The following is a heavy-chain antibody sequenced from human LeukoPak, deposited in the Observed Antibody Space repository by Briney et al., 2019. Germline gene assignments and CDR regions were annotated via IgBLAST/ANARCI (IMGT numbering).Heavy chain of an antibody. CDR3: ARMDNLYSGTYHSDY. V-gene: IGHV3-21*01. CDR2: ISTSSSYI. D-gene: IGHD1-26*01. J-gene: IGHJ4*02. CDR1: GFTFSSYS. Sequence: PGGSLRLPCAASGFTFSSYSMNWVRQAPGKGLEWVSSISTSSSYIDYADSVKGRFTISRDNAKNSLYLQMNSLRAEDTAVYYCARMDNLYSGTYHSDYWGQGTLVTVSS.